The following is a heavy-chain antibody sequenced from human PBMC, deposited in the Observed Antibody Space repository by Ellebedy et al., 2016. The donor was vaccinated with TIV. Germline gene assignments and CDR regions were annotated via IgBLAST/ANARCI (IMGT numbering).Heavy chain of an antibody. CDR2: IFYSGST. Sequence: SETLSLXCTVSGGSITSAGYYWSWIRQHPGKGLEWLGYIFYSGSTYYNPSLKSRFSISLDMSKNQFSLKLSSVTDADTAVFYCARGEAQGGSLLYESWGQGTLVTVSA. CDR1: GGSITSAGYY. D-gene: IGHD3-16*01. V-gene: IGHV4-31*03. CDR3: ARGEAQGGSLLYES. J-gene: IGHJ5*02.